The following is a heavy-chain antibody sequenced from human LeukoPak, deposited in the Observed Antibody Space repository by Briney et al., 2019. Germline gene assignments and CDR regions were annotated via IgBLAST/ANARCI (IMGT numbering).Heavy chain of an antibody. V-gene: IGHV1-46*01. Sequence: GASVTVSCKASGYTFTIYYMHWVRQAPGQGLEWMGVINPSGGSTSYAQKFQGRVTMTRDTSTSTVYMELSSLRSEDTAVYYCASTYCGGDCYPDYYFDYWGQGTLVTVSS. CDR1: GYTFTIYY. CDR3: ASTYCGGDCYPDYYFDY. D-gene: IGHD2-21*02. CDR2: INPSGGST. J-gene: IGHJ4*02.